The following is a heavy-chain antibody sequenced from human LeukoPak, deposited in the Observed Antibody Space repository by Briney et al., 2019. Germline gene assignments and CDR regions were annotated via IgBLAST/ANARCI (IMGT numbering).Heavy chain of an antibody. J-gene: IGHJ6*02. D-gene: IGHD3/OR15-3a*01. CDR3: AKSLISLHNQSYGMDV. CDR1: GFTFSSYG. Sequence: PGGSLRLSCAASGFTFSSYGMHWVRQAPGKGLEWVAVIAYDGSNKYYADSVKGRFTISRDNPKNTLYLQMNSLRAEDTAVYYCAKSLISLHNQSYGMDVWGRGTTVTVSS. V-gene: IGHV3-30*18. CDR2: IAYDGSNK.